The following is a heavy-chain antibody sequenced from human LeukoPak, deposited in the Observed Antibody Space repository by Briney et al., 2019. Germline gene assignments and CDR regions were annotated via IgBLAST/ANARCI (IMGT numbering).Heavy chain of an antibody. CDR1: GRTFTNAW. J-gene: IGHJ3*02. D-gene: IGHD1-26*01. V-gene: IGHV3-15*01. CDR2: IKSKIDGGTS. CDR3: ATDPGEWEPI. Sequence: GGSLRLSCATSGRTFTNAWMSWFRQAPGKGLKWVGRIKSKIDGGTSDYAAPVQGRFTISRDDSKNTLYLQMNSLKIEDTAVYYCATDPGEWEPIWGQGTMVTVSS.